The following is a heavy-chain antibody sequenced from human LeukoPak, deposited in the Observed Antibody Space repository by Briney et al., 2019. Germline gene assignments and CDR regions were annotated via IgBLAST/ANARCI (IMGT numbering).Heavy chain of an antibody. J-gene: IGHJ4*02. CDR3: TRNFLGLNY. CDR2: MNPDSGNT. Sequence: ASVKVSCKASGYTFTSYDIYWLRQATGQGLEWMGRMNPDSGNTGYAQKFQGRVAMTRDTSINTAYMELSGLRSEDTAVYYCTRNFLGLNYWGQGTLVTVSS. V-gene: IGHV1-8*01. D-gene: IGHD1-26*01. CDR1: GYTFTSYD.